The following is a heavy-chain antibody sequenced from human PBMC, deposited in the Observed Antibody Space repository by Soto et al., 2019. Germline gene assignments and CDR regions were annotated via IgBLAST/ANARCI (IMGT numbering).Heavy chain of an antibody. D-gene: IGHD1-26*01. J-gene: IGHJ6*02. Sequence: QVQLQESGPGLVKPSGTLSLTCAVSGGSISSSNWWSWVRQPPGKGLEWIGEIYHRGRTNYNPSRKIRVTIPVDQSKNQFSLNMSSVTVADTAVYYCARVSGTYSYGMDVWGQGTTVTVSS. V-gene: IGHV4-4*02. CDR1: GGSISSSNW. CDR3: ARVSGTYSYGMDV. CDR2: IYHRGRT.